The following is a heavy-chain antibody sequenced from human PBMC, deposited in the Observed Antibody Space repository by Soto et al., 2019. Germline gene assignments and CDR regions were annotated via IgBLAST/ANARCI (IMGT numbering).Heavy chain of an antibody. CDR2: IIPIFGTA. CDR1: GGTFSSYA. Sequence: GASVKVSCKASGGTFSSYAISWVRQAPGQGLEWMGGIIPIFGTANYAQKFQGRVTITADESTSTAYMELSSLRSEDTAVYYCARGEVGYSGYISSYYYGMDVWGQGTTVTVS. D-gene: IGHD5-12*01. J-gene: IGHJ6*02. CDR3: ARGEVGYSGYISSYYYGMDV. V-gene: IGHV1-69*13.